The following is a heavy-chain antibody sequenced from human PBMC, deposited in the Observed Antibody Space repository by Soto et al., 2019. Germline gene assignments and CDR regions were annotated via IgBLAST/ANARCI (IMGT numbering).Heavy chain of an antibody. J-gene: IGHJ6*02. V-gene: IGHV3-7*01. Sequence: QPGGSLRLSCAASGFTFSSYWMSWVRQAPGKGLEWVANIKQDGSEKYYVDSVKGRFTISRDNAKNSLYLQMNSLRAEDTAVYYCARDRMSSGWWNYYYYYGMDVWGQGTTVTVSS. CDR2: IKQDGSEK. D-gene: IGHD6-19*01. CDR3: ARDRMSSGWWNYYYYYGMDV. CDR1: GFTFSSYW.